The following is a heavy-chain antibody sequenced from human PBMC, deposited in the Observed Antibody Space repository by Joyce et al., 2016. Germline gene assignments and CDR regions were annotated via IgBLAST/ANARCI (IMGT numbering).Heavy chain of an antibody. D-gene: IGHD2-21*01. V-gene: IGHV1-2*02. Sequence: QVQLVQSGAEVKKPGASVKVSCKAVEYSFTAYYMHWVRQAPGQGLEGMGWINPNSGGTNYAQRLQGRVTMTRDTSINTAYMELSSLTSDDTAVYYCARGTSVTNVVVIVTQHWGQGTQVTVSS. J-gene: IGHJ4*02. CDR2: INPNSGGT. CDR3: ARGTSVTNVVVIVTQH. CDR1: EYSFTAYY.